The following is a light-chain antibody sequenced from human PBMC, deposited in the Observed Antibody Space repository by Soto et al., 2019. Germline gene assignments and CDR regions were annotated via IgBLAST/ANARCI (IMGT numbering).Light chain of an antibody. CDR1: SSDVGGYNA. Sequence: QSALTQPASVSGSPGQSITISCTGTSSDVGGYNAVSWYQQHPGKAPKLMIYDVTNRPSGASNRFSGSKSGNTASLTISGLQAEDEADYYCDSYATGGAYVFGTGTKVTVL. V-gene: IGLV2-14*01. CDR2: DVT. CDR3: DSYATGGAYV. J-gene: IGLJ1*01.